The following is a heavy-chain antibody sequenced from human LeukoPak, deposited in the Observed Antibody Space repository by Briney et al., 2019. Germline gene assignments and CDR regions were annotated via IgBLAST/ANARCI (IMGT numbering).Heavy chain of an antibody. Sequence: PGGSLRLSCAASGFTFRDYAMHWVRQAPGKGLEWVSGISWDSGNKGYADSVKGRFTISRDNAKSSLVLQMDSLRAEDTAFYFCVKDIGGDDYWGQGQLVTVS. CDR1: GFTFRDYA. J-gene: IGHJ4*02. V-gene: IGHV3-9*01. CDR2: ISWDSGNK. CDR3: VKDIGGDDY.